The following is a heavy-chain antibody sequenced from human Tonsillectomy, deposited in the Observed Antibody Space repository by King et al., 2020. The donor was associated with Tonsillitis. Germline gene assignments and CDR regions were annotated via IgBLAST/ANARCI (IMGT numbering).Heavy chain of an antibody. V-gene: IGHV1-2*02. CDR1: GYTFTGYY. Sequence: VQLVESGAEVKKPGASVKVSCKASGYTFTGYYMHWVRQAPGQGLEWMGWINPNSGGTNYAQKFQGRVTMTRDTFISTAYMELSRLRSDDTAVYYCARVRQYQLLLFDPWGQGTLVTVSS. CDR2: INPNSGGT. CDR3: ARVRQYQLLLFDP. D-gene: IGHD2-2*01. J-gene: IGHJ5*02.